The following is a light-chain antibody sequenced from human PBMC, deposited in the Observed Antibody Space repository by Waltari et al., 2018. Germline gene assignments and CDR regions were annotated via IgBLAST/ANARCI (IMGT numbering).Light chain of an antibody. CDR1: SSNIGAGYD. Sequence: QSVLTQPPSVSGAPGQRVTISCTGSSSNIGAGYDVHWYQQIPGTAPKLLIYGNSNRPSGVPDRFSGSKSGTSASLAITGLQAEDEADYYCQSYDSLSGWVFGGGTKLTVL. J-gene: IGLJ3*02. CDR3: QSYDSLSGWV. V-gene: IGLV1-40*01. CDR2: GNS.